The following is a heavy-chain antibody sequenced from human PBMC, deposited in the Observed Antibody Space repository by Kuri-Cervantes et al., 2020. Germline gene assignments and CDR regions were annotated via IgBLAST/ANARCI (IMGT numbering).Heavy chain of an antibody. Sequence: ESLKMSCTVSGGSISNYYWSWIRQSPGKGLEWLGYIYNSGTAKYNPSLKSRVTISVDTSKNQFSLKLSSVTAADTAVYYCAREVVVAADYYYYYYMDVWGKGTTVTVSS. D-gene: IGHD2-15*01. V-gene: IGHV4-59*12. CDR2: IYNSGTA. CDR3: AREVVVAADYYYYYYMDV. CDR1: GGSISNYY. J-gene: IGHJ6*03.